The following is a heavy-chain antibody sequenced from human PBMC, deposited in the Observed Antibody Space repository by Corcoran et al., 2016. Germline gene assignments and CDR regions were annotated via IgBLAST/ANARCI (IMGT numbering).Heavy chain of an antibody. J-gene: IGHJ6*02. Sequence: QVQLVQSGAEVKKPGASVKVSCKASGYTFTSYYMHWVRQAPGQGLEWMGIINPSGGSTSYAQKFQGRVTMTRDTSTSTVYMELSSLRSEDTAVYYCARDLITIFGVPQLKCGMDVWGQGTTVTVSS. CDR3: ARDLITIFGVPQLKCGMDV. V-gene: IGHV1-46*01. CDR1: GYTFTSYY. D-gene: IGHD3-3*01. CDR2: INPSGGST.